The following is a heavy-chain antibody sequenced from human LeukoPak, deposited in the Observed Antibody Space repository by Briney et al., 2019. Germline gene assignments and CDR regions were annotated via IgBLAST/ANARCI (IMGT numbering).Heavy chain of an antibody. V-gene: IGHV4-39*01. CDR3: ARSVCSSTICPFDY. J-gene: IGHJ4*02. D-gene: IGHD2-2*01. Sequence: SETLSLTCTVSGGSISSSSYYWGWIRQPPGKGLEWIGSIYYSGSTYYHPSLKSRVTTSVDTSKNQFSLKLSSVTAADTAVYYCARSVCSSTICPFDYWGQGTVVTVSS. CDR2: IYYSGST. CDR1: GGSISSSSYY.